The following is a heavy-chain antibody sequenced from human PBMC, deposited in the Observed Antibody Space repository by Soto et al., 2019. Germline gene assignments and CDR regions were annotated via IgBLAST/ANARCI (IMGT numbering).Heavy chain of an antibody. CDR2: IYDDGSA. CDR3: ASSSLYGMDV. V-gene: IGHV4-59*08. CDR1: GGSISSSY. J-gene: IGHJ6*02. Sequence: SETLSLTCTVSGGSISSSYWSWIRQPPGKGLEWLAYIYDDGSANYNPSLKSRATISIDTSKNQFSLKVGSVTAADTAVYYCASSSLYGMDVWGQGTTVTVSS.